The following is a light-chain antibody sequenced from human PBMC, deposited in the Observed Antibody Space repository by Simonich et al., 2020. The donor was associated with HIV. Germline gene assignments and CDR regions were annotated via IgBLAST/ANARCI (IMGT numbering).Light chain of an antibody. Sequence: QSALTQPASVSGSPGQSITISCTGTSSDVGGYNYVSWYQQHPGKAPKLMIYEVNKRPSGVSNRFSGSKSGNTASLTISGLQAEDEADYYCCSYAGSSTLVLFGGGTKVTVL. CDR2: EVN. V-gene: IGLV2-23*02. CDR3: CSYAGSSTLVL. J-gene: IGLJ2*01. CDR1: SSDVGGYNY.